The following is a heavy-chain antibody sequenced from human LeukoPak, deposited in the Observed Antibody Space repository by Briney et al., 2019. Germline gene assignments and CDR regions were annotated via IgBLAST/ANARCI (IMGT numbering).Heavy chain of an antibody. CDR2: INHSGST. J-gene: IGHJ5*02. Sequence: SETLSLTSAVYGGSFSGYYCSWIRQPPGKGLEWIGEINHSGSTNYNPSLKSRVTISVDTSKNQFSLKLSSVTAADTAVYYCARVAVRFLEWLLPGGWFDPWGQGTLVTVSS. CDR3: ARVAVRFLEWLLPGGWFDP. V-gene: IGHV4-34*01. D-gene: IGHD3-3*01. CDR1: GGSFSGYY.